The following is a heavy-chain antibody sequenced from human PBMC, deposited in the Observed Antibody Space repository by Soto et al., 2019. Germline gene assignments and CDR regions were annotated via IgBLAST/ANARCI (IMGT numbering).Heavy chain of an antibody. J-gene: IGHJ4*02. D-gene: IGHD2-2*01. CDR1: AGSISRNTYY. V-gene: IGHV4-39*01. CDR3: AKGYCSSTSCYEFDY. Sequence: SETLSLTCTVSAGSISRNTYYWGWIRHTPGKGLEWIGSMYYTGRTYYNPSLKSRVTISVDTSKNQFSLRLSSVTAADTAVYYCAKGYCSSTSCYEFDYWGQGTLVTVSS. CDR2: MYYTGRT.